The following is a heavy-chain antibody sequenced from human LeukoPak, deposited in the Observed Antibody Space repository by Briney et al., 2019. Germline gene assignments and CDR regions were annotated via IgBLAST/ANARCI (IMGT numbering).Heavy chain of an antibody. J-gene: IGHJ4*02. Sequence: SETLSLTCTVSGGSISSSSYYWGWIRQPPGKELEWIVSMHYSGTTYYNPSLKSRVTISVDTSKNQFSLRLISVTAADTAVFYCARNDRGRPADYWGQGTLVTVSS. CDR2: MHYSGTT. CDR3: ARNDRGRPADY. CDR1: GGSISSSSYY. V-gene: IGHV4-39*01. D-gene: IGHD1-26*01.